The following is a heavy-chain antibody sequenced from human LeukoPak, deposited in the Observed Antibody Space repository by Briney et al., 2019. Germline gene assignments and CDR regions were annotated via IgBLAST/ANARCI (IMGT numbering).Heavy chain of an antibody. CDR2: VYPGDSDT. CDR3: ARQSLSYYYGSGSSRHYYYYYMDV. Sequence: GESLKISCQGSKYNFTTYWIGWVRQMPGKGLEWMGIVYPGDSDTRYSPSFQGQVTISADKSISTAYLQWSSLKASDTAMYYCARQSLSYYYGSGSSRHYYYYYMDVWGKGTTVTVSS. CDR1: KYNFTTYW. J-gene: IGHJ6*03. V-gene: IGHV5-51*01. D-gene: IGHD3-10*01.